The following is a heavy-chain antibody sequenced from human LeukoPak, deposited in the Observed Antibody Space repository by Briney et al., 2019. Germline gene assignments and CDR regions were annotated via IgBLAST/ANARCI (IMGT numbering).Heavy chain of an antibody. J-gene: IGHJ4*02. CDR2: ISSSSSRT. D-gene: IGHD6-19*01. CDR3: AKERRTGSGAALDY. V-gene: IGHV3-11*06. Sequence: GGSLRLSRAASGFTFSDYYMIWIRQAPGKGLEWVSYISSSSSRTSYADSVKGRFTISRDNAKNSLYLQMYSLRAEDTAVYYCAKERRTGSGAALDYWGPRTLVTVSS. CDR1: GFTFSDYY.